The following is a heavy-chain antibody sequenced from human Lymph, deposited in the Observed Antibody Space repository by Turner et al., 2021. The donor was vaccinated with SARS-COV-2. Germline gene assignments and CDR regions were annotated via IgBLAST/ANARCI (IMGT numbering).Heavy chain of an antibody. CDR2: IYPGDSDT. D-gene: IGHD2-2*02. Sequence: EVQLVQSGAEVKKPGESLKISCKGSGYSFTSYGIGWVRQMPGKGLEWMGIIYPGDSDTRYSPSFQGQVTISADKSISTAYLQWSSLKASDTAMYYCARSEFCTSTSCYRGYYYYRMDVWGQGTTVTVSS. J-gene: IGHJ6*02. V-gene: IGHV5-51*03. CDR3: ARSEFCTSTSCYRGYYYYRMDV. CDR1: GYSFTSYG.